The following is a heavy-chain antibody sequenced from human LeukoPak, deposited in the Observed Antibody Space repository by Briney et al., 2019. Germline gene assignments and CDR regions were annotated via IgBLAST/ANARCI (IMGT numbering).Heavy chain of an antibody. V-gene: IGHV4-59*08. D-gene: IGHD5-18*01. J-gene: IGHJ4*02. CDR1: GASISSYY. Sequence: SETLSLTCTVSGASISSYYWSWIRQPPGKGLEWIGYIYNGGSANYNPSLKSRVTISLDTSKNQFSLNLSSVTAADTAVYYCARHVRYSYVVFDYWGQGTLVTVSS. CDR2: IYNGGSA. CDR3: ARHVRYSYVVFDY.